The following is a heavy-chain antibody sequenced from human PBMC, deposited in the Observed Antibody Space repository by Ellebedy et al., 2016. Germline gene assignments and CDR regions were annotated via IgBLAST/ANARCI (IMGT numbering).Heavy chain of an antibody. D-gene: IGHD2-21*01. J-gene: IGHJ3*02. Sequence: GGSLRLSXAASGFTFRSYGMHWVRQAPGKGLEWVAVISNDGNEKYYVESVKGRFTVSRDNSKNTLYLQLNSLRAEDTAVFYCAKGYFSRAYCGGDCYLDDPFDIWGQGTMVTVSS. CDR1: GFTFRSYG. CDR2: ISNDGNEK. V-gene: IGHV3-30*18. CDR3: AKGYFSRAYCGGDCYLDDPFDI.